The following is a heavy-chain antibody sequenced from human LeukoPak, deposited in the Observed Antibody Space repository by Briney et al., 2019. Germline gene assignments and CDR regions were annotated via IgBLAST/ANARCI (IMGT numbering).Heavy chain of an antibody. CDR2: IYYSGDT. J-gene: IGHJ4*02. V-gene: IGHV4-59*01. D-gene: IGHD1-1*01. CDR3: ARARPGNDGGNFDY. Sequence: SETLSLTCTVSGGSIRSYYWSWSRQPPGKGLEWIGFIYYSGDTYCNPSLKSRVTISVDTSKNQFSLKLSSVTAADTAVYYCARARPGNDGGNFDYWGQGTLVTVSS. CDR1: GGSIRSYY.